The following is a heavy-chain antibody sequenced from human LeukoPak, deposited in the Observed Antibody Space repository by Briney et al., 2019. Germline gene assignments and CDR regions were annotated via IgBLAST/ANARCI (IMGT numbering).Heavy chain of an antibody. CDR1: GFTFSSYA. J-gene: IGHJ4*02. CDR2: ISGSGGST. Sequence: GGSLRLSCAASGFTFSSYAMSWVRQAPGKGLEWVSAISGSGGSTYYADSVKGWFTISRDNSKNTLYLQMNSLRAEDTAVYYCASLWVVTAIPFDYWGQGTLVTVSS. CDR3: ASLWVVTAIPFDY. V-gene: IGHV3-23*01. D-gene: IGHD2-21*02.